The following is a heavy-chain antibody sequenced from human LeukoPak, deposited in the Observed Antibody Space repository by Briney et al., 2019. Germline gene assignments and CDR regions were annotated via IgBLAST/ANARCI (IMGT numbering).Heavy chain of an antibody. J-gene: IGHJ6*04. CDR2: IWYDGSNK. D-gene: IGHD2-2*01. V-gene: IGHV3-33*01. Sequence: GRSLRLSCAASGFTFSSYGMHWVRQAPGKGLEWVAVIWYDGSNKYYADSVKGRFTISRDNSKNTLYLQMSSLRADDTAVYYCAAPQYCSSTSCYLLYYYGMDVWGKGTTVTVSS. CDR1: GFTFSSYG. CDR3: AAPQYCSSTSCYLLYYYGMDV.